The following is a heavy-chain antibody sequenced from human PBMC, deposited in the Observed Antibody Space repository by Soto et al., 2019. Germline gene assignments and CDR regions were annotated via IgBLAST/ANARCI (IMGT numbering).Heavy chain of an antibody. Sequence: GGSLRLSCAASGFTFSNALMSWVRQAPGKGLEWVGRIKSKTDGGTTDYAAPVKGRFTISRDDSKNTLYLQMNSLKTEDTAVYYCTTLVVTTYYYYYGMDVWGQGTTVTVSS. J-gene: IGHJ6*02. V-gene: IGHV3-15*01. CDR2: IKSKTDGGTT. D-gene: IGHD4-4*01. CDR3: TTLVVTTYYYYYGMDV. CDR1: GFTFSNAL.